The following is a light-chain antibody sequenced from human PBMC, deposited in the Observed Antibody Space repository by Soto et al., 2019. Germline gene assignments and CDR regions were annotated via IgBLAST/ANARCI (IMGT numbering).Light chain of an antibody. Sequence: DIQMTQSPSSLSASMGDRITITCRASQSIGSYLNWYQQEPGKAPKLLIYSASSLQTGVPSRFSGSGSGTDFALTISGLQHEDFATYYCQQSYSTLPTFGQGTKVEIK. CDR1: QSIGSY. J-gene: IGKJ1*01. CDR2: SAS. CDR3: QQSYSTLPT. V-gene: IGKV1-39*01.